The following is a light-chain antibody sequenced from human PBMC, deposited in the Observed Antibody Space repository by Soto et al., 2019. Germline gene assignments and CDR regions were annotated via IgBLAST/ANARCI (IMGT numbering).Light chain of an antibody. CDR1: QRGLYSSNNKNY. V-gene: IGKV4-1*01. Sequence: DIVMTQSPDSLAVSLAERATINCKSSQRGLYSSNNKNYLAWYQQKPGQPPKALIYWASSRESGVPDRVSGSGYGRDVTITFSRLQAEDVAVYYFQQYYTTPRMFGVGTKVDIK. CDR2: WAS. J-gene: IGKJ4*02. CDR3: QQYYTTPRM.